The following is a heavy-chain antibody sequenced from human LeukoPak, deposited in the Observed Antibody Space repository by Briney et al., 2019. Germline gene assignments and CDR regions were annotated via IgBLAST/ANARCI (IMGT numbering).Heavy chain of an antibody. Sequence: SETLSLTCTVSGGSISSGSYYWSWIRQPAGKGLEWIGRIYTSGSTNYNPSLKSRVTISVDTSKNQFSLKLSSVTAADTAVYYCARSYYYDSSAKVWFDPWGQGTLVTVSS. J-gene: IGHJ5*02. D-gene: IGHD3-22*01. CDR3: ARSYYYDSSAKVWFDP. V-gene: IGHV4-61*02. CDR1: GGSISSGSYY. CDR2: IYTSGST.